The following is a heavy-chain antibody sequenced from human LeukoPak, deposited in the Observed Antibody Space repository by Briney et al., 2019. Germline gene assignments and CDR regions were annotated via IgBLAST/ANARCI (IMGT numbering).Heavy chain of an antibody. Sequence: SETLSLTCAVSGGSITSSRHCWIWVRQPPGKGLEWIGSIHYYGTTFYTSSLKSRVSISMDTSKNQFSLNLSSVTAADTAVYYCARVRFSGGNPFDTWGQGSLVTVSS. CDR2: IHYYGTT. D-gene: IGHD3-16*01. V-gene: IGHV4-39*01. J-gene: IGHJ4*02. CDR3: ARVRFSGGNPFDT. CDR1: GGSITSSRHC.